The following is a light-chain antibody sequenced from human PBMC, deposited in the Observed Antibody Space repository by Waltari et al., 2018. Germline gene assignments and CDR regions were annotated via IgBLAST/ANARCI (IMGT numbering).Light chain of an antibody. J-gene: IGKJ1*01. CDR3: QQSYSIPPWT. CDR1: QTIATY. V-gene: IGKV1-39*01. CDR2: SAS. Sequence: DIQMTQSPPSLSASVGDRVTITCRASQTIATYLNWYQQKPGKAPELLLSSASNLQRGVPSRFSGSGSGTEFTLTISSVQPEDFATYYCQQSYSIPPWTFGQGTKVDIK.